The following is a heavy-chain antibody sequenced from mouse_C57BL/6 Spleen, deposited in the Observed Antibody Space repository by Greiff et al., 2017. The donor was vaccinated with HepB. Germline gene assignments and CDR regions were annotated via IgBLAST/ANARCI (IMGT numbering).Heavy chain of an antibody. D-gene: IGHD1-1*01. CDR3: ARLLRYFDY. J-gene: IGHJ2*01. CDR1: GFTFSSYA. CDR2: ISDGGSYT. V-gene: IGHV5-4*03. Sequence: EVMLVESGGGLVKPGGSLKLSCAASGFTFSSYAMSWVRQTPEKRLEWVATISDGGSYTYYPDNVKGRFTISRDNAKNNLYLQMSHLKSEDTAMYYCARLLRYFDYWGQGTTLTVSS.